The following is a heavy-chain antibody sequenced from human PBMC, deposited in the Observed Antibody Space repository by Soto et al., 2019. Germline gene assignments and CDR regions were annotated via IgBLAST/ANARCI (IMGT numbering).Heavy chain of an antibody. V-gene: IGHV3-74*01. Sequence: EVQLVESGGGLVQPGGSLRLSCVASGFTFSRYCMHWVRQPPGKGLVWVSRINTDGSRSDYADSVKGRFTVSRDNDNTMFFLQMDSLRAEDTAIYYCATRGSEYTYGYLFWGQGTLVTVSS. CDR1: GFTFSRYC. CDR2: INTDGSRS. D-gene: IGHD5-18*01. J-gene: IGHJ4*02. CDR3: ATRGSEYTYGYLF.